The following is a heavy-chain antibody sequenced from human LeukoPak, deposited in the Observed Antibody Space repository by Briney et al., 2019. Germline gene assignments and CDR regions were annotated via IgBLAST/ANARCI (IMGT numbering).Heavy chain of an antibody. Sequence: SETLSLTCTVSGGSISTYFWSWIRQPPGKGLEWVGYIYYSGSTNYNPSIKSRVTISVDTSKNPFSLKLRSLTAADTAVFYCANPVAGTVDAFDIWGQGTMVTVSS. V-gene: IGHV4-59*08. CDR2: IYYSGST. CDR1: GGSISTYF. CDR3: ANPVAGTVDAFDI. J-gene: IGHJ3*02. D-gene: IGHD6-19*01.